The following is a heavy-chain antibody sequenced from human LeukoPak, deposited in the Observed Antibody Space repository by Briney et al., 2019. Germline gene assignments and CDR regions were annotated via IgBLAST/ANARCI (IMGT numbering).Heavy chain of an antibody. CDR2: ISAYNGNT. CDR3: AREYSSSWYENYYYYMDV. Sequence: ASVKVSCKASGYTFTSYGISWVRQAPGQGLEWMGWISAYNGNTNYAQKLQGRVTMTTDTSTSTAYMELRSLRSDDTAVYYCAREYSSSWYENYYYYMDVWGKGTTVTVSS. CDR1: GYTFTSYG. V-gene: IGHV1-18*01. J-gene: IGHJ6*03. D-gene: IGHD6-13*01.